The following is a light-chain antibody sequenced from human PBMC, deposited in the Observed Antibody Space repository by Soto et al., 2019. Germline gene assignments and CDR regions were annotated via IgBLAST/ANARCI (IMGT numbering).Light chain of an antibody. Sequence: DPQMTQSPPTLSASVGDRVTITCRASESISTWLAWYRQKPGKAPKVLIYMASSLESGVPSRFRGSGSGTDFTLTISSLQPDDSATYYCQQYNSYPCTFGQGTKLEIK. V-gene: IGKV1-5*03. J-gene: IGKJ2*02. CDR3: QQYNSYPCT. CDR2: MAS. CDR1: ESISTW.